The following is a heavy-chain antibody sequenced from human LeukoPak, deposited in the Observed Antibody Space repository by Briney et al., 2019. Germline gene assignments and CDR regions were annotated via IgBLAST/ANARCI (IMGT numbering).Heavy chain of an antibody. V-gene: IGHV1-69*05. Sequence: SVKVSCKASGGTFSSYAISWVRQAPGQGLEWMGGIIPIFGTANYAQKFQGRVTITTDESTSTAYMELSSLRSEDTAVYYCARDIGRERFLEWLKGNWFDPWGQGTLVTVSS. CDR3: ARDIGRERFLEWLKGNWFDP. CDR2: IIPIFGTA. CDR1: GGTFSSYA. J-gene: IGHJ5*02. D-gene: IGHD3-3*01.